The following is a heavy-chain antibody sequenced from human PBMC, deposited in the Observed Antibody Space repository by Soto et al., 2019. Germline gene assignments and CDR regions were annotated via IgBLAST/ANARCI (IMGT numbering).Heavy chain of an antibody. J-gene: IGHJ5*02. Sequence: EVQLVESGGGLVQPGGSLRLSCAASGFTFSSYWMHWVRQVPGKGLVWVSRINSDGSSTSYADSVKGRFTISRDNAKNTLYLQMNRLSAGDTAVYYFARAPSPTTLTTTWFDPWGQGTLVTVSS. D-gene: IGHD4-4*01. CDR2: INSDGSST. CDR3: ARAPSPTTLTTTWFDP. V-gene: IGHV3-74*01. CDR1: GFTFSSYW.